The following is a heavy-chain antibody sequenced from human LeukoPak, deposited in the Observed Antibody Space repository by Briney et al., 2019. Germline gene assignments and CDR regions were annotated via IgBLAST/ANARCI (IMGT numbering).Heavy chain of an antibody. D-gene: IGHD6-13*01. V-gene: IGHV1-2*02. J-gene: IGHJ4*02. CDR3: ARERSLAAALDY. CDR2: INPNSGGT. Sequence: SVTVSCKASGYTFTGYYMHWVRQAPGQGLEWMGWINPNSGGTNYAQKFQGRVTMTRDTSISTAYMELSRLRSDDTAVYYCARERSLAAALDYWGQGTLVTVSS. CDR1: GYTFTGYY.